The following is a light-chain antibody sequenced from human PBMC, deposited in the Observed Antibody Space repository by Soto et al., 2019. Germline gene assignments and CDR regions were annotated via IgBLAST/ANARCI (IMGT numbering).Light chain of an antibody. CDR1: QSVRDSR. CDR2: GAS. Sequence: EIVLTQSPGTLSLSPGERATLSCRASQSVRDSRLAWYQQKPGQGPRLLIYGASSRVTSIPDRISGSGSGTDFTLTIPRLEPEDFAVYYCQQYGVSPMYTFGQGNKLEVK. V-gene: IGKV3-20*01. CDR3: QQYGVSPMYT. J-gene: IGKJ2*01.